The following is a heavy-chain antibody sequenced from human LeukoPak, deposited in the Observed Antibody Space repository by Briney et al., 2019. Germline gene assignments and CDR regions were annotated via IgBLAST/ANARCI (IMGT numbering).Heavy chain of an antibody. CDR1: GYTFTGYY. V-gene: IGHV1-2*04. D-gene: IGHD6-6*01. CDR3: ARDHTLFEYSSSSAYYYMDV. J-gene: IGHJ6*03. Sequence: ASVKVSCKASGYTFTGYYMHWVRQAPGQGLEWMGWINPNSGGTNYAQKFQGWVTMTRDTSISTAYMELSSLRSEDTAVYYCARDHTLFEYSSSSAYYYMDVWGKGTTVTVSS. CDR2: INPNSGGT.